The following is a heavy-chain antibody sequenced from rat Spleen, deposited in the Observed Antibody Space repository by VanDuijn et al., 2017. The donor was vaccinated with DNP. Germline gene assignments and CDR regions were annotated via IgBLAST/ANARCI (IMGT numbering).Heavy chain of an antibody. Sequence: EVKLLESGGGLVQPGRSLKLSCAASGFTFSDYNMAWVRQAQRKGLEWVASISNGGGNTYYRDSVKGRFTISRDNAHNTLYLQMNSLGSEDTATYYCARDDFYGYRWGQGVLVTVSS. CDR3: ARDDFYGYR. CDR1: GFTFSDYN. CDR2: ISNGGGNT. D-gene: IGHD1-7*01. J-gene: IGHJ2*01. V-gene: IGHV5-25*01.